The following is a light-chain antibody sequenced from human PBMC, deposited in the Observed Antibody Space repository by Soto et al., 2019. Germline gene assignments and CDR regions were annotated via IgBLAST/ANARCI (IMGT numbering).Light chain of an antibody. V-gene: IGKV1-16*02. CDR2: GAS. J-gene: IGKJ1*01. CDR3: QQYHNYPPS. CDR1: QDISIH. Sequence: DIQMTQSPSSVSAYVGDRVTIACRASQDISIHLAWFQQKPGKAPKSLIFGASSLQSGVPSKFSGSGSGTDFTRTIDSLQPEDFATYYCQQYHNYPPSFGQGTKVEIK.